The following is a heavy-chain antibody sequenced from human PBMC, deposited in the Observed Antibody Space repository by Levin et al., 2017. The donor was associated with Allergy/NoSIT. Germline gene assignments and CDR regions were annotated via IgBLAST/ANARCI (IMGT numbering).Heavy chain of an antibody. CDR2: ITNSGDST. D-gene: IGHD2-2*01. CDR3: AKHPRGSWHAPFDY. CDR1: GFTFSNYA. J-gene: IGHJ4*02. V-gene: IGHV3-23*01. Sequence: SCAASGFTFSNYAMSWVRQAPGKGLEWVSIITNSGDSTFFADSVKGRFTISRDSSKSTLFLQMNSLRAEDTAVYYCAKHPRGSWHAPFDYWGQGTLVTVSS.